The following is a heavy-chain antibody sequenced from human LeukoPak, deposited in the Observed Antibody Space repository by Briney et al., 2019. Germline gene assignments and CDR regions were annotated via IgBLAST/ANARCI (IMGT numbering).Heavy chain of an antibody. Sequence: PGGSLRLSCAASGFTFSSSAMSWVRQAPGKGLEWVAAISDTGRLSYCADSVNGRFTISRDNSKNTLYLQMNSLRAEDTAVYYCAKAPWKVTPYYFDYWGQGTLVTVSS. CDR1: GFTFSSSA. J-gene: IGHJ4*02. D-gene: IGHD5-18*01. CDR3: AKAPWKVTPYYFDY. V-gene: IGHV3-23*01. CDR2: ISDTGRLS.